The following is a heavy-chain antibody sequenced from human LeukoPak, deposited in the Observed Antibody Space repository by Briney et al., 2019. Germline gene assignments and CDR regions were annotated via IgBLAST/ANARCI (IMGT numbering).Heavy chain of an antibody. D-gene: IGHD6-19*01. Sequence: GASVKVSCKASGYTFTGYYMHWVRQAPGQGLEWMGWINPNSGGTNYAQKFQGWVTMTRDTSISTAYMELSRLRSDDTAVYYCARAGRTTLIDSSGWYRRFDPWGQGTLVTVSS. CDR2: INPNSGGT. J-gene: IGHJ5*02. CDR1: GYTFTGYY. V-gene: IGHV1-2*04. CDR3: ARAGRTTLIDSSGWYRRFDP.